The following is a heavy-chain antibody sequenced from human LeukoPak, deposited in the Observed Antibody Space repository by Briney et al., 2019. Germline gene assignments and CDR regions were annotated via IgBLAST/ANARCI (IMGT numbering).Heavy chain of an antibody. V-gene: IGHV4-59*01. Sequence: TSETLSLTCTVSGGSISSYYWSWIRQPPGKGLEWIGYIYYSGSTNYNPSLKSRVTISVDTSKNQFSLKLSSVTAADTAVYYCARSETYYCYYMDVWGKGTTVTVSS. CDR2: IYYSGST. D-gene: IGHD1-14*01. CDR1: GGSISSYY. J-gene: IGHJ6*03. CDR3: ARSETYYCYYMDV.